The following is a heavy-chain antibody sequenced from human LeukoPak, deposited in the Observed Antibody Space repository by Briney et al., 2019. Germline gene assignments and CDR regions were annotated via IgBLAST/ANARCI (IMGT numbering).Heavy chain of an antibody. J-gene: IGHJ6*02. Sequence: GGSLRLSCAASGFTFSSYAMHWVRQAPGKGLERVAVISYDGSNKYYADSVKGRFTISRDNSKNTLYLQMNSLRAEDTAVYYCASLRITMVRGPLALSYYYGMDVWGQGTTVTVSS. V-gene: IGHV3-30-3*01. CDR2: ISYDGSNK. D-gene: IGHD3-10*01. CDR1: GFTFSSYA. CDR3: ASLRITMVRGPLALSYYYGMDV.